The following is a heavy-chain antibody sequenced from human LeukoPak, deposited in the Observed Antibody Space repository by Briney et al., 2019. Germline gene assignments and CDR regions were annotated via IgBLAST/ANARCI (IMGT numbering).Heavy chain of an antibody. V-gene: IGHV1-46*03. D-gene: IGHD1-26*01. Sequence: ASVKVSCKASGYNFTSYYMHWVRQARGQGLEWLGIINPTGGTTTYAQKFQGRVTMTRDTSTNTVYMELSSLRSEDTAVYYCARRVGATTSFDYWGQGTMVTVSS. CDR2: INPTGGTT. CDR3: ARRVGATTSFDY. CDR1: GYNFTSYY. J-gene: IGHJ4*02.